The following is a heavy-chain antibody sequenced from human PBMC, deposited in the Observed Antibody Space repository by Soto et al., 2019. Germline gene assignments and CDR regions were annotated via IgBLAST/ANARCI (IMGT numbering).Heavy chain of an antibody. V-gene: IGHV1-2*04. CDR2: INPKSGGT. CDR1: GYSFTDYH. Sequence: GASVKVSCKASGYSFTDYHIHWVRQAPGQGLEWLGRINPKSGGTSTAQKFQGWVTMTTDTSISTASMELTRLTSDDTAIYYCARCDSRDCSNCLCSFFYNHDMDVWGQGTTVTVSS. CDR3: ARCDSRDCSNCLCSFFYNHDMDV. J-gene: IGHJ6*02. D-gene: IGHD2-8*01.